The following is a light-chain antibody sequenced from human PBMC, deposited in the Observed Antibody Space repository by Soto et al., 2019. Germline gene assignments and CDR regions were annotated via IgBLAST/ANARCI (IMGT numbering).Light chain of an antibody. CDR2: EVS. V-gene: IGLV2-14*01. CDR1: STDVGSFNY. Sequence: QAVVTQPASVSGSPGQSITISCTGTSTDVGSFNYVSWYQQHPGKAPKLMIYEVSNRPSGVSNRFSASKSGNTASLTISGLQAADEADYYCSSYTSSSTLVFGTGTKVTVL. J-gene: IGLJ1*01. CDR3: SSYTSSSTLV.